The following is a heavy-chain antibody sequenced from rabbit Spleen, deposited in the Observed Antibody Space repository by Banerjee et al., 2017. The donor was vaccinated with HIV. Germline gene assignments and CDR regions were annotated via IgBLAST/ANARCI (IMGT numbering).Heavy chain of an antibody. CDR1: GFDFSSYYV. Sequence: QEQLKETGGGLVQPGGSLTLSCKASGFDFSSYYVNWVRQAPGKGLEWVGTIYVNRGSTDYASWAKGRFTISKTASTTVDLKMTSLTAADTATYFCARSTGGGAGYGWNFYLWGPGTLVTVS. V-gene: IGHV1S45*01. CDR2: IYVNRGST. D-gene: IGHD6-1*01. J-gene: IGHJ4*01. CDR3: ARSTGGGAGYGWNFYL.